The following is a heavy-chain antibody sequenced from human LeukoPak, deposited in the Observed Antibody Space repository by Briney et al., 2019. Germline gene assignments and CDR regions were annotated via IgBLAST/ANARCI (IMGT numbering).Heavy chain of an antibody. D-gene: IGHD4/OR15-4a*01. J-gene: IGHJ4*02. CDR3: AKGTIGWPYYFDY. CDR1: GFTFGSYA. Sequence: PAGGSLRLSCAASGFTFGSYAMSWVRQAPGKGLEWVSAISGSGGSTYYADSVKGRFTISRDNSKNTVYLQMNSLRAEDTAVYYRAKGTIGWPYYFDYWGQGTLVTVSS. V-gene: IGHV3-23*01. CDR2: ISGSGGST.